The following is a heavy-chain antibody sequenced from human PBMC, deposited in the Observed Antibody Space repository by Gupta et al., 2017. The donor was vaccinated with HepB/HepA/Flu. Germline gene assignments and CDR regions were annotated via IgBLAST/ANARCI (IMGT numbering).Heavy chain of an antibody. J-gene: IGHJ4*02. CDR1: GFSLSTYGMC. D-gene: IGHD3-22*01. V-gene: IGHV2-70*17. CDR3: ARIVRDNSGYYFDV. Sequence: QVTLRESGPALVKPTQTLTLTCTFSGFSLSTYGMCVSWIRQPPGKALEWLARIDWDDDKFYNTSLKTRLTISKDTSKNQVVLTMTSMDPVDTATYYCARIVRDNSGYYFDVWGKGALVTVSS. CDR2: IDWDDDK.